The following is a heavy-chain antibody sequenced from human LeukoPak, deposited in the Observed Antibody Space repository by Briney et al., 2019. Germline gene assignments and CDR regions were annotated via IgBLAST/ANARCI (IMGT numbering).Heavy chain of an antibody. CDR1: GFTISDFA. CDR3: AKVRSGNNYYFDY. J-gene: IGHJ4*02. V-gene: IGHV3-23*01. D-gene: IGHD1/OR15-1a*01. CDR2: MSASGSHT. Sequence: GGSLRLSCAASGFTISDFAMSWVRQAPGKGLEWVSGMSASGSHTHSADFVKGRFTIPRDNFKNTLYLQMNGLRVEDTAVYYCAKVRSGNNYYFDYWGQGTLVTVSS.